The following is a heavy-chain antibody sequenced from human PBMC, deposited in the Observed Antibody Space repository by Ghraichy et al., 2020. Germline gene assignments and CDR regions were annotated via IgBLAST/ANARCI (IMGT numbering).Heavy chain of an antibody. CDR2: IYYSGST. J-gene: IGHJ4*02. CDR1: GGSVSSGSYY. CDR3: ARGSRRWTLRPDY. Sequence: SETLSLTCTVSGGSVSSGSYYWSWIRQPPGKGLEWIGYIYYSGSTNYNPSLKSRVTISVDTSKNQFSLKLSSVTAADTAVYYCARGSRRWTLRPDYWGQGTLFTVSS. D-gene: IGHD4-17*01. V-gene: IGHV4-61*01.